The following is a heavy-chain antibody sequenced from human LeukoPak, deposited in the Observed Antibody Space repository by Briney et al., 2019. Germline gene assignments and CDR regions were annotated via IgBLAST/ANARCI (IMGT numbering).Heavy chain of an antibody. Sequence: ASVKVSCKASGGTFSSYAISWVRQAPGQGLEWMGGIIPIFGTANYAQKLQGRVTMTTDTSTSTAYMELRSLRSDDTAVYYCARDDSSGYYATYFDYWGQGTLVTVSS. V-gene: IGHV1-69*05. J-gene: IGHJ4*02. CDR2: IIPIFGTA. CDR3: ARDDSSGYYATYFDY. CDR1: GGTFSSYA. D-gene: IGHD3-22*01.